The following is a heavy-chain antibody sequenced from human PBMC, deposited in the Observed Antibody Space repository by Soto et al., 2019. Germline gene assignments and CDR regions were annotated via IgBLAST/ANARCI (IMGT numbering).Heavy chain of an antibody. J-gene: IGHJ4*02. CDR1: GFSLSTSGVG. CDR3: AHRPLTYYYDSSGYYRPYYFDY. V-gene: IGHV2-5*01. D-gene: IGHD3-22*01. CDR2: IYWNDDK. Sequence: QITLKESGPTLVKPTQTLTLTCTFSGFSLSTSGVGVGWIRQPPGKALEWLALIYWNDDKRYSPSLKSRLTITKDTSKNQVVLTMTNMDPVDTATYYCAHRPLTYYYDSSGYYRPYYFDYWGQGTLVTVPS.